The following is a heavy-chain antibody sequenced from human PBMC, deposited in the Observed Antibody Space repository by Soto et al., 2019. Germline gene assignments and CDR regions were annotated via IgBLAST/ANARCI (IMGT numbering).Heavy chain of an antibody. J-gene: IGHJ4*02. CDR1: GGSISSSSYY. Sequence: SETLSLTCTVSGGSISSSSYYWGWIRQPPGKGLEWIGSIYYSGSTYYNPSLKSRVTISVDTSKNQFSLKLSSVTAADTAVYYCARQFHYYDSSGYLLLYYFDYWGQGTLVTVSS. V-gene: IGHV4-39*01. CDR2: IYYSGST. D-gene: IGHD3-22*01. CDR3: ARQFHYYDSSGYLLLYYFDY.